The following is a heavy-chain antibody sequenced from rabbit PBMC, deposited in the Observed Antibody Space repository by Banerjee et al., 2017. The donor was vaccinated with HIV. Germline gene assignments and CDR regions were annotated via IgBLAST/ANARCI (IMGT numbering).Heavy chain of an antibody. CDR1: GFSFSSGYD. Sequence: QSLEESGGDLVKPGASLTLTCTASGFSFSSGYDMCWVRQAPGKGLEWIACIGAVSTYYATWAKGRFTISKTSWTTVTLQMTSLTAADTATYFCARDLAGVIGWNFNLWGPGTLVTVS. V-gene: IGHV1S40*01. J-gene: IGHJ4*01. CDR3: ARDLAGVIGWNFNL. D-gene: IGHD4-1*01. CDR2: IGAVST.